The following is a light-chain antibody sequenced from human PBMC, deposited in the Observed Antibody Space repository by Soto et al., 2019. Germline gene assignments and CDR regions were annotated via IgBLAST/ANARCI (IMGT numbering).Light chain of an antibody. J-gene: IGKJ5*01. CDR2: DAS. Sequence: TQSPATLSVSPGERATLSCRASQSVSSNLAWYQQKPGQAPRLLIYDASNRATGIPARFSGSGSGTDFTLTISSLEPEDFAVYYCQQRSNWPPTLGQGTRLEIK. CDR1: QSVSSN. CDR3: QQRSNWPPT. V-gene: IGKV3-11*01.